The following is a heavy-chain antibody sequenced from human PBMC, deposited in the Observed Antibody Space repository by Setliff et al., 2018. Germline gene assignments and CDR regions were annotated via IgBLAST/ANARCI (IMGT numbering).Heavy chain of an antibody. D-gene: IGHD5-18*01. CDR3: ARDHSYGYSLYYYYYYGMDV. CDR1: GFTFSRYW. Sequence: GGSLRLSFAASGFTFSRYWMSWVRQAPGKGLEWVANIKQDGSEKYYVDSVKGRFTISRDNAKNSLYLQMNSLRAEDTAVYYCARDHSYGYSLYYYYYYGMDVWGQGTTVTVSS. V-gene: IGHV3-7*01. CDR2: IKQDGSEK. J-gene: IGHJ6*02.